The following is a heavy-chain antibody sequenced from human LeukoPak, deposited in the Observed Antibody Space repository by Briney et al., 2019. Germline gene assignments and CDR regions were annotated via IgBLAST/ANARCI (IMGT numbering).Heavy chain of an antibody. CDR1: GFTFTTYS. CDR2: ISSSSNYI. J-gene: IGHJ4*02. D-gene: IGHD4-17*01. V-gene: IGHV3-21*01. Sequence: GGSLRLSCAASGFTFTTYSMNWVRQAPGKGLEWVSSISSSSNYIYYADSVKGRFTISRDNAKNSLYLQMNSLRGDDTAVYYCARDQYGDYDLDYWGQGTLVTVSS. CDR3: ARDQYGDYDLDY.